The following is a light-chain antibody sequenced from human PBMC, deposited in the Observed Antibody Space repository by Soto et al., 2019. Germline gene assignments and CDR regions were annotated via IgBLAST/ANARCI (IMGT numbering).Light chain of an antibody. Sequence: VMTQSPATLSVSPGDTATLSCRASQRISSSLAWYQQKPGQAPRLLIYGASTRATGVPARFSGSGSGTDFTLTISRLQSEDFAVYYCQQRYNWPITFGQGTRLEIK. J-gene: IGKJ5*01. CDR3: QQRYNWPIT. CDR2: GAS. V-gene: IGKV3-15*01. CDR1: QRISSS.